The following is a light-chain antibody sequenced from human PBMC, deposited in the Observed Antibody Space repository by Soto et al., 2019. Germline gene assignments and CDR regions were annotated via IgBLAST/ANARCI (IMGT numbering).Light chain of an antibody. CDR3: QQRSNWPPWT. Sequence: EIVLTPYPATLSSSPGERATLSCKASQSVSSYLAWYQQNSGQAPRLLIYDASNRATGIPARFSGSGSGTDFTLTISSLEPEDFAVYYCQQRSNWPPWTFGQGTKVDIK. CDR2: DAS. J-gene: IGKJ1*01. V-gene: IGKV3-11*01. CDR1: QSVSSY.